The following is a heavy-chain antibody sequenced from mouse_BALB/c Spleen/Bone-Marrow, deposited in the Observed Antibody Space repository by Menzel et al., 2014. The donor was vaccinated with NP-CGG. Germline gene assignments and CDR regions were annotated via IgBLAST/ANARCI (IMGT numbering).Heavy chain of an antibody. CDR1: GYTFTSHH. CDR3: ARSASYYFDY. V-gene: IGHV1S45*01. J-gene: IGHJ2*01. CDR2: INPYNDYT. Sequence: EVKLVESGAELVRPGASVKISCKAFGYTFTSHHINWVKQRPGQGLDWIGYINPYNDYTSYNQKFKGKATLTVDKSSSTAHMELSSLTSEDSAVYYCARSASYYFDYWGQGTTLTVSS.